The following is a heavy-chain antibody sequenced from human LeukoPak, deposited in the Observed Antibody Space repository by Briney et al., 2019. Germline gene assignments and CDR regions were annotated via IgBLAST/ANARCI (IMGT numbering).Heavy chain of an antibody. CDR1: GGSISSGSYY. V-gene: IGHV4-39*07. CDR2: INHSGST. Sequence: SETLSLTCTVSGGSISSGSYYWSWIRQPPGKGLEWIGEINHSGSTNYNPSLKSRVTISVDTSKNQFSLKLSSVTAADTAVYYCARAGGYDFWSGYYTYYFDYWGQGTLVTVSS. D-gene: IGHD3-3*01. J-gene: IGHJ4*02. CDR3: ARAGGYDFWSGYYTYYFDY.